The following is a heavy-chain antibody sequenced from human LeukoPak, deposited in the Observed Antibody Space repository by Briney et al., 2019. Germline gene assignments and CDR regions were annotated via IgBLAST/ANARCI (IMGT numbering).Heavy chain of an antibody. CDR2: IWYDGSNK. CDR3: AKARGARYYFDY. J-gene: IGHJ4*02. D-gene: IGHD1-26*01. Sequence: QPGGSLRLSCAASGFTFSSYGMHWVRQAPGKGLEWVAVIWYDGSNKYYADSVKGRFTISRDNSKNTLYLQMNSLRAEDTAVYYCAKARGARYYFDYWGQGTLVTVSS. CDR1: GFTFSSYG. V-gene: IGHV3-30*02.